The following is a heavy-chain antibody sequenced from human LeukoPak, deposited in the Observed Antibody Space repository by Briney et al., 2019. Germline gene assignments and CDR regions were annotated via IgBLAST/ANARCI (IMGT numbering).Heavy chain of an antibody. CDR1: GNDFTNYW. J-gene: IGHJ5*02. Sequence: GDSLKISCTGSGNDFTNYWIAWVRQVPGKGLEWMGIIYPGDSDTRYSPFFQGQVAISADKSISTAYLQWSSLKASDTAMYYCARHRAIGSSRWFDPWGQGTLVTVSS. D-gene: IGHD2-2*01. V-gene: IGHV5-51*01. CDR2: IYPGDSDT. CDR3: ARHRAIGSSRWFDP.